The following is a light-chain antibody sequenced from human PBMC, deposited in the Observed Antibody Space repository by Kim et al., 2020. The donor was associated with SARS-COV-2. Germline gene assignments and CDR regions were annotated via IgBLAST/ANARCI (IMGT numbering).Light chain of an antibody. CDR1: QSISSW. V-gene: IGKV1-5*03. CDR2: KAS. Sequence: SASVGDRVTRTCRASQSISSWVAWYQHKPGKAPKLLIYKASSLEYGVPSRFSGSGSGTEFTLTISSLQPDDFATYYCQQYNTWWTFGQGTKVDIK. J-gene: IGKJ1*01. CDR3: QQYNTWWT.